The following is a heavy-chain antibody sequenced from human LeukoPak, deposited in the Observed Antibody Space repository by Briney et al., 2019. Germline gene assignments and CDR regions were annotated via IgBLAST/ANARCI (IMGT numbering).Heavy chain of an antibody. Sequence: AGGSLRLSCATSGLTFSNYAVSWVRQAPGKGQEWVSSISGSGGTTYYADSVKGRFTISRDNSKNTLYLQMNSLRAEDTAVYYCAHTIAGPNYYYGLAVWGQGTTVTVSS. CDR3: AHTIAGPNYYYGLAV. CDR2: ISGSGGTT. D-gene: IGHD1-26*01. V-gene: IGHV3-23*01. CDR1: GLTFSNYA. J-gene: IGHJ6*02.